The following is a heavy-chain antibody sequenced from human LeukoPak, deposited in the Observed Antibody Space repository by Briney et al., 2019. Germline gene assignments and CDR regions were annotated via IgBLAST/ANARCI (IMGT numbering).Heavy chain of an antibody. J-gene: IGHJ4*02. V-gene: IGHV4-59*11. CDR1: GDSIRSHY. D-gene: IGHD6-13*01. CDR3: ARGGSSSWRIGYYFDY. Sequence: TSETLSLTCSVSGDSIRSHYWSWIRQPPGKGLEWIAYMYYNGNPNYNPSLKSRVAISVDTSKNHFSLKLSSVTAADTAVYYCARGGSSSWRIGYYFDYWGQGTLVTVSS. CDR2: MYYNGNP.